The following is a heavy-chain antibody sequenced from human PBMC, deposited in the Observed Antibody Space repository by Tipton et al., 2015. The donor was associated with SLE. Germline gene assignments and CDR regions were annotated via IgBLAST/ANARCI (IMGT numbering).Heavy chain of an antibody. CDR1: GYIFSDYY. Sequence: QLVQSGAEVKKSGASVKVSCKTSGYIFSDYYMHWVQQAPGQGLEWMGRSNPNNGGTDYAQKLRGRVTVTTDTSTNTAYLELRSLTSDDTALYYCARDVPASGSHLLDSWGQGTLATVSS. J-gene: IGHJ4*02. D-gene: IGHD6-13*01. CDR3: ARDVPASGSHLLDS. CDR2: SNPNNGGT. V-gene: IGHV1-2*06.